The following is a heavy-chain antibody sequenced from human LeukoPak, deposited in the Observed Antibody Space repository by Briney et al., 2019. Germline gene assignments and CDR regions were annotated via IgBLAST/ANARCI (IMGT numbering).Heavy chain of an antibody. J-gene: IGHJ4*02. CDR1: GGSVSSGSYY. CDR3: ARADSSGYYLHIDY. Sequence: SETLSLTCTVSGGSVSSGSYYWSWIRQPPGKGLEWIGYIYYSGSTNYNPSLKSRVTISVDTSKNQFPLKLSSVTAADTAVYYCARADSSGYYLHIDYWGQGTLVTVSS. V-gene: IGHV4-61*01. CDR2: IYYSGST. D-gene: IGHD3-22*01.